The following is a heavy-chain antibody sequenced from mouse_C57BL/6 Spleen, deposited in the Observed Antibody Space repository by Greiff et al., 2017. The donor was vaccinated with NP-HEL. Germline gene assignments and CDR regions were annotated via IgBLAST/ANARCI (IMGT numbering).Heavy chain of an antibody. J-gene: IGHJ2*01. CDR2: IYPRDGST. Sequence: VQLQQSDAELVKPGASVKISCKVSGYTFTDHTIHWMKQRPEQGLEWIGYIYPRDGSTKYNEKFKGKATLTADISSSTAYMQLNSLTSEDSAVYFCARRTTVVARGDYFDYWGQGTTLTVSS. CDR3: ARRTTVVARGDYFDY. D-gene: IGHD1-1*01. CDR1: GYTFTDHT. V-gene: IGHV1-78*01.